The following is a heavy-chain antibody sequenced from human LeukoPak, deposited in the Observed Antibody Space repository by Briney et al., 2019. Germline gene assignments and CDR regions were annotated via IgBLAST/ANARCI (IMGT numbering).Heavy chain of an antibody. J-gene: IGHJ4*02. CDR2: IYWDDDK. D-gene: IGHD4-23*01. CDR3: ARRRCDGGNCYSDY. Sequence: SGPTLVKPTQTLTLTCTFSGFSLSTSGVNVGWIRQPPGKALEWLALIYWDDDKRYSPSLKSRLTITKDTSNNQVVLTMTNMDPVDTATYYCARRRCDGGNCYSDYWGQGTLVTVSS. CDR1: GFSLSTSGVN. V-gene: IGHV2-5*02.